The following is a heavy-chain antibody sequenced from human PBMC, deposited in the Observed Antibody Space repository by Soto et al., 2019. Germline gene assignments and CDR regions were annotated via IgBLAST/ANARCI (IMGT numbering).Heavy chain of an antibody. V-gene: IGHV3-74*01. Sequence: EVQLVESGGGLVQPGGSLRLSCAASGFTFSSYWMHWVRQAPGKGLVWVSRINSDGSSTSYADSVKGRFTISRDIAKNTLYLQMTSLRAEDTAVYYCAALTYYCFWSCYYMDYWGQGTLVTVSS. D-gene: IGHD3-3*01. J-gene: IGHJ4*02. CDR3: AALTYYCFWSCYYMDY. CDR2: INSDGSST. CDR1: GFTFSSYW.